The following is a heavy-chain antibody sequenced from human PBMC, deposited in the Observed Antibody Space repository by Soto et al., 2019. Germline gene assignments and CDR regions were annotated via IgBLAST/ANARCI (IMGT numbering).Heavy chain of an antibody. J-gene: IGHJ6*02. CDR2: ISWDGGST. D-gene: IGHD6-6*01. CDR1: GFTFDDYT. CDR3: AKAAPPLQYSSSSEDYYYGMDV. Sequence: GGSLRLSCAASGFTFDDYTMHWVRQAPGKGLEWVSLISWDGGSTYYADSVKGRFTISRDNSKNSLYLQMNSLRTEDTALYYCAKAAPPLQYSSSSEDYYYGMDVWGQGTTVTVSS. V-gene: IGHV3-43*01.